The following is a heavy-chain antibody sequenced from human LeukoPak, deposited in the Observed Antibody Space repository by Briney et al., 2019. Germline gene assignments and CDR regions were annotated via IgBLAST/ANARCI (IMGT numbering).Heavy chain of an antibody. D-gene: IGHD5-24*01. CDR1: GGSISSYY. Sequence: SETLSLTCTVSGGSISSYYWSWIRQTPGKGLEWIGYIYYSGSTNYNPSLRSRLTISVDTSKNQFSLKLSSVTAADTAIYYCARGRNRDGYNYDYWGQGTLVTVSA. V-gene: IGHV4-59*01. CDR2: IYYSGST. CDR3: ARGRNRDGYNYDY. J-gene: IGHJ4*02.